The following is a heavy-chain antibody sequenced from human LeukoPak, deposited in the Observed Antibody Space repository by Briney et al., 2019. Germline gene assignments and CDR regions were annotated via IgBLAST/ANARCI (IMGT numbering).Heavy chain of an antibody. CDR1: GFAFRTYA. CDR2: ITGTGGGDNKT. J-gene: IGHJ4*02. Sequence: GGSLRLSCVASGFAFRTYAMSWVRQAPGKGLEWVSVITGTGGGDNKTYYADSVEGRFSISRDDSKNTLFLQMDNLRADDTAVYFCATTVTLDFWGQGALVLVSS. D-gene: IGHD2-21*02. V-gene: IGHV3-23*01. CDR3: ATTVTLDF.